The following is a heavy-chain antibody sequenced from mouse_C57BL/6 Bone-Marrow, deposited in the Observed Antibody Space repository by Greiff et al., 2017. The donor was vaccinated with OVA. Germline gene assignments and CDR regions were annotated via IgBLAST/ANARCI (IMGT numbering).Heavy chain of an antibody. J-gene: IGHJ3*01. CDR3: ARLLPGAY. Sequence: DVKLVESGGGLVQPGGSLKLSCAASGFTFSDYSMYWVRQTPEKRLEWVAYISNGGGSTYYPDTVKGRFTISRDNAKTTLYLQMSRLKSEDTSMYYCARLLPGAYWGQGTLVTVSA. CDR2: ISNGGGST. CDR1: GFTFSDYS. V-gene: IGHV5-12*01. D-gene: IGHD2-1*01.